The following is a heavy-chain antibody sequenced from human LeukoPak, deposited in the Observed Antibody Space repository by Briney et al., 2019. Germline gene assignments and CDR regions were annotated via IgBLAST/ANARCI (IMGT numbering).Heavy chain of an antibody. Sequence: RASVKVSCKASGYTFTSYDINWVRQATGQGLEWMGWMNPNSGNTGYAQKFQGRVTITRNTSISTAYMELSSLRPEDTAVYYCARRGYRYYYYYMDVWGKGTTVTVSS. CDR1: GYTFTSYD. J-gene: IGHJ6*03. V-gene: IGHV1-8*03. D-gene: IGHD5-18*01. CDR3: ARRGYRYYYYYMDV. CDR2: MNPNSGNT.